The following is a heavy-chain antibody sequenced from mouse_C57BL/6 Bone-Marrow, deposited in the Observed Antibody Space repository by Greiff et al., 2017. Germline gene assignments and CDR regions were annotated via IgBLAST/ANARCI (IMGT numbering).Heavy chain of an antibody. CDR2: IHPNSGST. Sequence: QVQLQQPGAELVKPGASVKLSCKASGYTFTSYWMHWVKQRPGQGLEWIGMIHPNSGSTNYNEKFKSKATLTVDKSSSTAYMQLSSLTSEDSAVYYCARRELITTVVGPYYYAMDYWGQGTSVTVSS. J-gene: IGHJ4*01. CDR1: GYTFTSYW. CDR3: ARRELITTVVGPYYYAMDY. V-gene: IGHV1-64*01. D-gene: IGHD1-1*01.